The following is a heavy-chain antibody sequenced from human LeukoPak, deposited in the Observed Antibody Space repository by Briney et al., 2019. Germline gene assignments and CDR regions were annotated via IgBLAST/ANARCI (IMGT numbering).Heavy chain of an antibody. J-gene: IGHJ4*02. Sequence: SGGSLRLSCAASGFALSTYWIHWVRQAPAGGLMWVSRINSDGSTTNYADSVRGRFTISRDISKNTLYLQMNSLRAEDTAVYYCARGDGYNYWEYWGQGTLVTVSS. CDR2: INSDGSTT. CDR3: ARGDGYNYWEY. V-gene: IGHV3-74*01. D-gene: IGHD5-24*01. CDR1: GFALSTYW.